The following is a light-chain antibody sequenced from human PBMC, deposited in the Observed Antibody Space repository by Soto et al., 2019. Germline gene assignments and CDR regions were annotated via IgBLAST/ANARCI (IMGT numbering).Light chain of an antibody. Sequence: EIMLTQSPGTLSLSPGERATLSCRASQSVSSSFLAWYQQKPGQPPRLLIYGASTRATGVPARFTGSESGSEFTLTISGLQSEDFAVYYCQQGHNWPLTFGQGTRLEI. CDR2: GAS. CDR1: QSVSSSF. CDR3: QQGHNWPLT. V-gene: IGKV3D-20*02. J-gene: IGKJ2*01.